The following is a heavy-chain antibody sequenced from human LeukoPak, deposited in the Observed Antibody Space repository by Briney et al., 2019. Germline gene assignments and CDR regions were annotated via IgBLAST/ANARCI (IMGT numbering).Heavy chain of an antibody. V-gene: IGHV4-61*02. J-gene: IGHJ5*02. CDR1: GGSISSGAYS. Sequence: SETLSLTCTVSGGSISSGAYSWSWIRQPAGRGLEWIGRIYTSGSSKYNPSLKSRVTISVDTSKNQFSLKLSSVTAADTAVYYCARAWELPNSAWFDPWGQGTLVTVSS. D-gene: IGHD1-26*01. CDR3: ARAWELPNSAWFDP. CDR2: IYTSGSS.